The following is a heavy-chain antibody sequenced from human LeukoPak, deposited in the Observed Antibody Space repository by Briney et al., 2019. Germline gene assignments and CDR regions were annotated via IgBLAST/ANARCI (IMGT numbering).Heavy chain of an antibody. D-gene: IGHD3-22*01. V-gene: IGHV3-74*01. CDR3: ARGTHYYDSSGTLDY. Sequence: PGGSLRLSCAASGFTFSSYWMHWVRQAPGKGLVWVSRINSDGSSTSYADSVKGRFTISRDNAKNTLYLQMSSLRAEDTAVYYCARGTHYYDSSGTLDYWGQGTLVTVSS. CDR2: INSDGSST. CDR1: GFTFSSYW. J-gene: IGHJ4*02.